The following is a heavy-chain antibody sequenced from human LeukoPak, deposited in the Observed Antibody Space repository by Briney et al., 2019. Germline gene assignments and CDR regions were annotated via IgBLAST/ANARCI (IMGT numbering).Heavy chain of an antibody. D-gene: IGHD3-10*01. V-gene: IGHV3-48*03. Sequence: PGGSLRLSCAASGFTFSSYEMNWVRQAPGKGLEWVSYISSSSTIYYTDSVRGRFTISRDDAKNSLYLQMNSLRAEDTAVYYCARGYGSGSYYLYWGQGTLDTVSS. J-gene: IGHJ4*02. CDR1: GFTFSSYE. CDR3: ARGYGSGSYYLY. CDR2: ISSSSTI.